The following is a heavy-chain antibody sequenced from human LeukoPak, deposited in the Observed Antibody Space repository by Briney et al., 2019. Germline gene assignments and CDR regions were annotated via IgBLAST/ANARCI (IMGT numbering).Heavy chain of an antibody. CDR2: ISIYNTNT. V-gene: IGHV1-18*03. J-gene: IGHJ4*02. Sequence: ASVKVSCKASGYTFSSYGISWVRQAPGQGLEWMGWISIYNTNTNYAQNLQGRVTMTTDTSTSTTYMELRSLRSEDMAVYYCARGVAAAGPRVPFDYWGQGTLVTVSS. CDR3: ARGVAAAGPRVPFDY. CDR1: GYTFSSYG. D-gene: IGHD6-13*01.